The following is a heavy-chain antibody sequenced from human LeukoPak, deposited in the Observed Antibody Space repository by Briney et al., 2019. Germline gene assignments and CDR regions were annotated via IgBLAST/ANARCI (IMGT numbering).Heavy chain of an antibody. CDR1: GDSVSSNTAA. CDR3: ARENSRGRFDY. D-gene: IGHD6-19*01. V-gene: IGHV6-1*01. J-gene: IGHJ4*02. CDR2: TYYRSKWYN. Sequence: SQTLSLTCGISGDSVSSNTAAWNWIRQSASRGLEWLGRTYYRSKWYNNYAVSVKSRITINSDSSKNQVSLQLSSVSPEDTAMYYCARENSRGRFDYWGQGTLVTVSS.